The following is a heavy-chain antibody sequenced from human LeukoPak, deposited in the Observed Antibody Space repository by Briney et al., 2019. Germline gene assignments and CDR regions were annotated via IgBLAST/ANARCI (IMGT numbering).Heavy chain of an antibody. Sequence: GGSLRLSCAASGFTFSRYSMRWVRQAPGEGLVWVSRINRDGSSTTYADSVKGRFTISRDNSKNTLYLQMNSLRAEDTAVYYCAKTLAAAGNDAFDIWGQGTMVTVSS. CDR1: GFTFSRYS. CDR2: INRDGSST. D-gene: IGHD6-13*01. J-gene: IGHJ3*02. CDR3: AKTLAAAGNDAFDI. V-gene: IGHV3-74*01.